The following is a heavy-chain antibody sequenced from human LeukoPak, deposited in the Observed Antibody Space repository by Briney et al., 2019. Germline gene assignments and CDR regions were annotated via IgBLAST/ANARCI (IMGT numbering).Heavy chain of an antibody. V-gene: IGHV1-3*01. J-gene: IGHJ4*02. D-gene: IGHD3-16*01. CDR2: INAGNANT. Sequence: ASVKVSCKASGYTFTSYAMHWVRQAPGQRLEWMGWINAGNANTKYSQKFQGRVTITRDTSASTAYMELSSLRSEDTAVYYCARGDKNSRFDYGGRGTLVTVSS. CDR1: GYTFTSYA. CDR3: ARGDKNSRFDY.